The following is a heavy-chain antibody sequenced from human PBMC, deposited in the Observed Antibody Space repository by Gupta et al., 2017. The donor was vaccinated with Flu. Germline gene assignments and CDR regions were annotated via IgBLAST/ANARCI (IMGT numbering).Heavy chain of an antibody. D-gene: IGHD1-26*01. CDR2: IRSKTNSYAT. CDR3: ARGLVVGATTGTDY. Sequence: EVQLVESGGGLVQPGGSVKLSCEASGFTFSGAAINWVRQAPGKGLEWVGRIRSKTNSYATAYGASVKGRFTISRDDSKNMAYLQMNNLRSEDTALYYCARGLVVGATTGTDYWGQGILVIVSS. J-gene: IGHJ4*02. CDR1: GFTFSGAA. V-gene: IGHV3-73*01.